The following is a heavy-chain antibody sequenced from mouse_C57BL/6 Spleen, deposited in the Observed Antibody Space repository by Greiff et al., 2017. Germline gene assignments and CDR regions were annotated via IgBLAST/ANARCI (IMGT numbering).Heavy chain of an antibody. CDR2: ISSGSSTI. D-gene: IGHD4-1*01. Sequence: EVKLQESGGGLVKPGGSLKLSCAASGFTFSDYGMHWVRQAPEKGLEWVAYISSGSSTIYYADTVKGRFTISRDKAKNTLFLQMTSLRSEDTAMYYCARFLGREAMDYWGQGTSVTVAS. V-gene: IGHV5-17*01. CDR3: ARFLGREAMDY. J-gene: IGHJ4*01. CDR1: GFTFSDYG.